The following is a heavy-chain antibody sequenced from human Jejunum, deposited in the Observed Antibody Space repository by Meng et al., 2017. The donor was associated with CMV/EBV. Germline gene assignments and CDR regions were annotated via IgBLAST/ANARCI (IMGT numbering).Heavy chain of an antibody. CDR2: IYWDDDK. CDR1: GFSLSTHEVG. J-gene: IGHJ5*02. Sequence: QITLKYSCPTLAKPAKTLTLTCTFSGFSLSTHEVGVGWIRQPPGKALEWLAVIYWDDDKRYSPSLKSRLTITKDTSKNQVVLTLTNMDPVDTATYYCALFTRSWFDPWGQGTLVTVSS. CDR3: ALFTRSWFDP. D-gene: IGHD2-2*01. V-gene: IGHV2-5*02.